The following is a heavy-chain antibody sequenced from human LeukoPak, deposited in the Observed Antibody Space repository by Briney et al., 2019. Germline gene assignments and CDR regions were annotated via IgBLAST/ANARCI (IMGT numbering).Heavy chain of an antibody. J-gene: IGHJ5*02. D-gene: IGHD3-3*01. V-gene: IGHV3-11*01. CDR1: GFTFSDYY. CDR2: ISSSGSTI. Sequence: GGSLRLSCAASGFTFSDYYMSWIRQAPGKGLEWVSYISSSGSTIYYADSVKGRFTISRDNAKNSLYLQMNSLRAEDTAVYYCARVTSVWRGSGYYYNWFDPWGQGTLVTVSS. CDR3: ARVTSVWRGSGYYYNWFDP.